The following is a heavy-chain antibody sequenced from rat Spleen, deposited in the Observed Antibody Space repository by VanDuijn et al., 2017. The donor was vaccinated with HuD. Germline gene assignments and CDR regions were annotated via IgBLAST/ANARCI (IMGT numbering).Heavy chain of an antibody. CDR3: ATDKSFTEIVMPNWYFDF. CDR2: ISYEGSST. CDR1: GFTFRNYG. Sequence: EVQLMESGGGLVQPGRSLKLSCAASGFTFRNYGMHWIRQAPTKGLEWVASISYEGSSTYYGDSVKGRFTISRDNAKSALYLQMDSLRSEDTATYYCATDKSFTEIVMPNWYFDFRGPGTMVTVSS. V-gene: IGHV5-19*01. J-gene: IGHJ1*01. D-gene: IGHD1-12*01.